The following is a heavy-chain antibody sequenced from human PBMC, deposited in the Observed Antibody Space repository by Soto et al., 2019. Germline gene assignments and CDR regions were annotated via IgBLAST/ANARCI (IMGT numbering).Heavy chain of an antibody. Sequence: QVQLVQSGAEVKKPGASVKVSCKASGYTFTSYGISWVRQAPGQGLEWMGWISAYNGNTNYAQKIQGRVTMTTDTSTSTAYMELRSLRSDDTAVYYCAISTYYDFWSGYFGGGVVDYYYMDVWGKGTTVTVSS. J-gene: IGHJ6*03. CDR1: GYTFTSYG. V-gene: IGHV1-18*01. CDR2: ISAYNGNT. D-gene: IGHD3-3*01. CDR3: AISTYYDFWSGYFGGGVVDYYYMDV.